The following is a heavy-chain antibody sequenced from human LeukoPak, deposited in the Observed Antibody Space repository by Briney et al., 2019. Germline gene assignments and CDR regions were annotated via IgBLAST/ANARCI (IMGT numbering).Heavy chain of an antibody. D-gene: IGHD3-10*01. CDR1: GYSISSGYY. Sequence: SETLSLTCTVSGYSISSGYYWGWIRQPPGKGLEWIGYIYYSGSTNYNPSLKSRVTISVDTSRNQFSLRLNSVTAADTAVYYCAKSNGYGLIDIWGQGTMVTVSS. V-gene: IGHV4-61*05. CDR2: IYYSGST. CDR3: AKSNGYGLIDI. J-gene: IGHJ3*02.